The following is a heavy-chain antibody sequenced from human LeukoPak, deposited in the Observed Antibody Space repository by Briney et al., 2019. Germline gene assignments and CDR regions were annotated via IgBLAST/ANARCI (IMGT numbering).Heavy chain of an antibody. CDR3: ARGAATGPTLGFDH. V-gene: IGHV3-53*01. D-gene: IGHD6-13*01. J-gene: IGHJ4*02. Sequence: PGGSLRLSCAASGFSVTNNYITWVRQAPGKGLEWVSVMYTGGTPYYADSVKGRFTISRDISKNTPYLQMTSLRAEDTAVYYCARGAATGPTLGFDHWGQGTLVTVSS. CDR1: GFSVTNNY. CDR2: MYTGGTP.